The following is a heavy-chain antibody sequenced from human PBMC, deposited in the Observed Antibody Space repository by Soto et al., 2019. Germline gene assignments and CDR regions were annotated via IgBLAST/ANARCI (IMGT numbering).Heavy chain of an antibody. CDR1: GFTLSSYG. CDR2: ISYDGSNK. V-gene: IGHV3-30*03. Sequence: GGSLRLSCAASGFTLSSYGMHWVRQAPGKGLEWVAVISYDGSNKYYADSVKGRFTISRGNSKNTLYLQMNSLRAEDTAVYYCASGRSYYDTSGPLDYWGQGTLVTVSS. CDR3: ASGRSYYDTSGPLDY. D-gene: IGHD3-22*01. J-gene: IGHJ4*02.